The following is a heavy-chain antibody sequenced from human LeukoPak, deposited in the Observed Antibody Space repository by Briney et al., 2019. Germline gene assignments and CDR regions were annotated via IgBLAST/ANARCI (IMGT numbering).Heavy chain of an antibody. CDR3: ARDRLGDFWSGYYSAMIVADY. Sequence: ASVKVSCKASGYTFTSYGISWVRQAPGQGLEWMGWISAYNGNTNYAQKLPGRVTMTTDTSTSTAYMELRSLRSDDTAVYYCARDRLGDFWSGYYSAMIVADYWGQGTLVTVSS. CDR1: GYTFTSYG. D-gene: IGHD3-3*01. CDR2: ISAYNGNT. V-gene: IGHV1-18*01. J-gene: IGHJ4*02.